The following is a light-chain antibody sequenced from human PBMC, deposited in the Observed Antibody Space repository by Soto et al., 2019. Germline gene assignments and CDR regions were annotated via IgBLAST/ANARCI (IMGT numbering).Light chain of an antibody. CDR3: QQYGDWPPET. Sequence: EIVMTQSPATLSVSPGARATLSCRASQSVSRNLALYQQRPGQPPRLLIYDASTSATGIPARFGGSGSGTEFTLTSSGLQSEDHAVYYCQQYGDWPPETFGQGTKVEI. CDR1: QSVSRN. J-gene: IGKJ2*01. V-gene: IGKV3-15*01. CDR2: DAS.